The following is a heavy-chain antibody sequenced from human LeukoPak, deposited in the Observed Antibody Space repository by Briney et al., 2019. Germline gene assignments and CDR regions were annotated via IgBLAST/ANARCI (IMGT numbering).Heavy chain of an antibody. CDR2: IYHSGST. D-gene: IGHD2-15*01. V-gene: IGHV4-38-2*02. CDR3: ARETEYCSDGSCHPDY. Sequence: PSETLSLTCTVSGGSISSCYWSWIRQPPGKGLEWIGSIYHSGSTYYNPSLKSRVTISVDTSKNQFSLKLSSVTAADTAVYYCARETEYCSDGSCHPDYWGQGTLVTVSS. J-gene: IGHJ4*02. CDR1: GGSISSCY.